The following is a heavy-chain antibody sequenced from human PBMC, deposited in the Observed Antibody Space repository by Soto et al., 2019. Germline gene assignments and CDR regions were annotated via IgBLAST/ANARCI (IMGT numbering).Heavy chain of an antibody. CDR2: IYHSGST. D-gene: IGHD3-22*01. CDR3: ARVAYYDHPDAFDV. V-gene: IGHV4-30-2*01. CDR1: GGSISSGGYS. Sequence: QLQLQESGSGLVKPSQTLSLTCAVSGGSISSGGYSWSWIRQPPGKGLEWIGYIYHSGSTYYNPSLTGRVASSVARSKNQFSLKLSSVTAADAAVYYCARVAYYDHPDAFDVWGQGTMVTVSS. J-gene: IGHJ3*01.